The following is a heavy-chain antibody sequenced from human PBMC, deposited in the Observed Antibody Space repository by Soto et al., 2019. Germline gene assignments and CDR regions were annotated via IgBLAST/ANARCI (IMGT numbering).Heavy chain of an antibody. CDR3: ARTYDGSGPNSGGYGFDI. CDR1: GASSRGDY. CDR2: IYYSGST. Sequence: WGTRARTCSLAGASSRGDYWVWSRQPAGKGLEWIAYIYYSGSTSYNPSLKSRVSISLDTSKNQFSLKLSSVTAADTAVYYCARTYDGSGPNSGGYGFDIWGPGTMVT. D-gene: IGHD3-22*01. V-gene: IGHV4-59*01. J-gene: IGHJ3*02.